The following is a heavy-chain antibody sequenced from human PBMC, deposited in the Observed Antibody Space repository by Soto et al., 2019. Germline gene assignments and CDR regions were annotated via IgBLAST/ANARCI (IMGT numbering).Heavy chain of an antibody. Sequence: SETLSLTRTVSGGSISSSGYYWGWIRQSPGKGLEWIGTIFYSGTTYYNPSLESRITISQDTSNNQFSLKLTSVTAADTAVYYCARHYYDSSGYPAPYYHGMDVWGQGTTVTVSS. V-gene: IGHV4-39*01. J-gene: IGHJ6*02. CDR1: GGSISSSGYY. CDR3: ARHYYDSSGYPAPYYHGMDV. CDR2: IFYSGTT. D-gene: IGHD3-22*01.